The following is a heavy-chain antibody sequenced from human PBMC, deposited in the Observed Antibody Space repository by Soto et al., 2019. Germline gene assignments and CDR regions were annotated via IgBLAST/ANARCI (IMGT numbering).Heavy chain of an antibody. CDR2: ISLYSDGT. Sequence: QVQLVQSGGEVKRPGASVKVSCKTSGYTFSNYGITWVRQAPGQPLEWLGWISLYSDGTNYAQKCQGRVSMTTDTSTTKPYMERRSLMSHDTAGYSSARVLPVGEAWFGPWGQGTLVTV. J-gene: IGHJ5*02. V-gene: IGHV1-18*01. CDR3: ARVLPVGEAWFGP. CDR1: GYTFSNYG. D-gene: IGHD1-26*01.